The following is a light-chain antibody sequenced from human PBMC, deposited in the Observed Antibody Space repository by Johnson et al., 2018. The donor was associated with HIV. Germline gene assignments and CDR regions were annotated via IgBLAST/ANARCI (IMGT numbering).Light chain of an antibody. V-gene: IGLV1-51*02. CDR3: GTWDSSLSAFV. J-gene: IGLJ1*01. CDR2: END. CDR1: GSNIGSHY. Sequence: QSVLTQPPSVSAAPGQKVTISCSGRGSNIGSHYVSWYQQLPGTAPKLLIFENDKRPSGIPDRFSGSKSGTSATLGITGLQTGDEADYYCGTWDSSLSAFVLGTGTKGTV.